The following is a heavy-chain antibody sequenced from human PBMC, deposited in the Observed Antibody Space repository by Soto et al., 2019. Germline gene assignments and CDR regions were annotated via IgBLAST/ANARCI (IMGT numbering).Heavy chain of an antibody. D-gene: IGHD2-15*01. CDR3: ATRVVAATPDAFDI. CDR1: GYTLTELS. V-gene: IGHV1-24*01. Sequence: ASVKVSCKVSGYTLTELSIHWVRQAPGKGLEWMGGFDPEDGETIYAQKSQGRVTMTEDTSTDTAYMELSSLRSEDTAVYYCATRVVAATPDAFDIWGQGTMVTVSS. J-gene: IGHJ3*02. CDR2: FDPEDGET.